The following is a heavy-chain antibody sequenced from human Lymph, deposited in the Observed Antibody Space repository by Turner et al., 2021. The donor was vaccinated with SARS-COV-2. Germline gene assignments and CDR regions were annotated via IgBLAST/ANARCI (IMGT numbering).Heavy chain of an antibody. CDR3: ARGTYSSSWYGVRNWFDP. V-gene: IGHV4-34*01. CDR2: INQSGSA. CDR1: GGSFSGYY. D-gene: IGHD6-13*01. J-gene: IGHJ5*02. Sequence: QVQLQQWGAGLLKPSETLSLPCAVYGGSFSGYYWSWIRQPPGKGLEWIGKINQSGSANYNPSLKSRVTISVDTSKNQFSLKLSSVTAADTAVYYCARGTYSSSWYGVRNWFDPWGQGTLVTVSS.